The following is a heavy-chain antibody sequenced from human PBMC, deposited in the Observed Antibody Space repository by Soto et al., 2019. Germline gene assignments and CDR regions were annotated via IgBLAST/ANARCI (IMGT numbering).Heavy chain of an antibody. J-gene: IGHJ1*01. CDR3: LGRSDDVWSGYTALSD. CDR2: IYYSGST. CDR1: GGSISSSSYY. D-gene: IGHD3-3*01. Sequence: PSETLSLTCTVSGGSISSSSYYWGWIRQPPGKGLEWIGSIYYSGSTYYNPSLKSRVTISVDTSKNQFSLKLSSVTAADTAVYYCLGRSDDVWSGYTALSDWGQGTLVTVAS. V-gene: IGHV4-39*01.